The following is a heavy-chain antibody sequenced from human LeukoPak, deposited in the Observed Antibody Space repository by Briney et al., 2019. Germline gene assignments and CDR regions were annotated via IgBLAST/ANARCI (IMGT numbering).Heavy chain of an antibody. J-gene: IGHJ6*02. V-gene: IGHV4-34*09. CDR1: GVSFSGYY. CDR3: ARDHQQRAAGTSMWDYYYGMDV. CDR2: INHSGST. Sequence: SETLSLTCAVYGVSFSGYYWSWIRQPPGKGLEWIGEINHSGSTNYNPSLKSRVTISVDTSKNQFSLKLSSVTAADTAVYYCARDHQQRAAGTSMWDYYYGMDVWGQGTTVTVSS. D-gene: IGHD6-13*01.